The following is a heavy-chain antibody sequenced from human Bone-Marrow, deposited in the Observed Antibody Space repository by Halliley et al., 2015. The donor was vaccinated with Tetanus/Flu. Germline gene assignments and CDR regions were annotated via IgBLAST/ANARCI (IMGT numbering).Heavy chain of an antibody. CDR2: VYPGDSET. Sequence: QLVQSGAEVKKPGESLKISCKGSGYTFMSYWIAWVRQKPGKGLEWMGIVYPGDSETTYSPSFEGQVTISADKSINTAYLQWTSLKASDPAMYYCARPYGTGQWLAYDYWGQGTLVTVSS. V-gene: IGHV5-51*01. J-gene: IGHJ4*02. CDR3: ARPYGTGQWLAYDY. D-gene: IGHD6-19*01. CDR1: GYTFMSYW.